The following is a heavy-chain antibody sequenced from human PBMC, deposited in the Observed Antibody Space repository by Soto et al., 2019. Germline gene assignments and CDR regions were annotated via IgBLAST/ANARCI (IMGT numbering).Heavy chain of an antibody. Sequence: SETLSFTCAASGGSISSGGYSWSWIRQPPGKGLEWIGYLHHSGSTYYNPSLKSRVTISVDRSKNQFSLKLSSVTAADTAVYYCARIKNYYGSGSYYGPYLDYYYYGMDVWGQGTTVTVSS. J-gene: IGHJ6*02. CDR2: LHHSGST. CDR3: ARIKNYYGSGSYYGPYLDYYYYGMDV. V-gene: IGHV4-30-2*01. D-gene: IGHD3-10*01. CDR1: GGSISSGGYS.